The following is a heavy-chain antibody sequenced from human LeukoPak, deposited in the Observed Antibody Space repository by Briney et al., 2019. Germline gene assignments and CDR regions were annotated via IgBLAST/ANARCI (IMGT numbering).Heavy chain of an antibody. CDR2: ISSSSSYI. CDR3: ARDYCSSTSCLFDY. Sequence: GGSLRLSCAASGFTFSSYSMNWVRQAPGKGLEWVSSISSSSSYIYYADSAKGRFTISRDNAKNSLYLQMNSLRAEDTAVYYCARDYCSSTSCLFDYWGQGTLVTVSS. CDR1: GFTFSSYS. J-gene: IGHJ4*02. D-gene: IGHD2-2*01. V-gene: IGHV3-21*01.